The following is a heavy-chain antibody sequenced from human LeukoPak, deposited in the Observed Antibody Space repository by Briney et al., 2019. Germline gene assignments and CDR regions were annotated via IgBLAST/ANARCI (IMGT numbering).Heavy chain of an antibody. D-gene: IGHD2-15*01. CDR1: GGSISSSSYY. J-gene: IGHJ4*02. CDR2: IYYSGST. V-gene: IGHV4-39*07. CDR3: ARGQVVREY. Sequence: SETLSLTCTVSGGSISSSSYYWGWIRQPPGKGLEWIGSIYYSGSTNYNPSLKSRVTISIDTSKNQFSLKLASVSAADTAVYYCARGQVVREYWGQGTLVTVSS.